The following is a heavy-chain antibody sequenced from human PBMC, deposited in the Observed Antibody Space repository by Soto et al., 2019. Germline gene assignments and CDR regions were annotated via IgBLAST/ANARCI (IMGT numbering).Heavy chain of an antibody. CDR2: ISAYNGNT. CDR1: GYTFTSYG. J-gene: IGHJ4*02. Sequence: QVQLVQSGAEVKKPGASVKVSCKASGYTFTSYGISWVRQAPGQGLEWMGWISAYNGNTNYAQKLQGRVTMTTDTYTSRAYMELRSLRSDDTAVYYCAREAWNYDILTGYPFDYWGQGTLVTVSS. CDR3: AREAWNYDILTGYPFDY. V-gene: IGHV1-18*01. D-gene: IGHD3-9*01.